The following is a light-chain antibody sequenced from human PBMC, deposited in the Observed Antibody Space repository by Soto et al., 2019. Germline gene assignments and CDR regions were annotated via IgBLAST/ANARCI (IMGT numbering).Light chain of an antibody. J-gene: IGLJ1*01. CDR3: SAYTVSRTYV. CDR1: SSDVGAYNF. V-gene: IGLV2-14*03. CDR2: NVY. Sequence: QAVLTQPASVSGSPGQSITISCTGTSSDVGAYNFVSWHQQHPGKAPKLMIYNVYDRPLGISCRFSGSKSGNTAARTISGRQGEDEADYYGSAYTVSRTYVFGAGTKLTVL.